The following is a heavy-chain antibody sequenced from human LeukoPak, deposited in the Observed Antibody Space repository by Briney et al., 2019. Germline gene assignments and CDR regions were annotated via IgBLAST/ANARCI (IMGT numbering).Heavy chain of an antibody. Sequence: SETLSLTCAVYGGSFSGYYWSWIRQPPGKGLEWIGEINHSGSTNYNPSLKSRVTISVDTSKNQFSLKLSSVTAADTAVYYCARDWAPTVTRYFDLWGRGTLVTVSS. CDR2: INHSGST. CDR1: GGSFSGYY. J-gene: IGHJ2*01. D-gene: IGHD4-17*01. V-gene: IGHV4-34*01. CDR3: ARDWAPTVTRYFDL.